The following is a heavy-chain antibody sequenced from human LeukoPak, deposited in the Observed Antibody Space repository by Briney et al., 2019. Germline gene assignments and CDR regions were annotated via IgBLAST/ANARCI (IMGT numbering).Heavy chain of an antibody. CDR3: TYIYSSTCHDF. J-gene: IGHJ1*01. CDR2: IRSKANSYAT. Sequence: GSLNLTCAASGFTLSGSDLNWVRQASGKGLEWVGRIRSKANSYATAYAASVKGRFTISRDDSKNTAYLQMNSLETEDTAVYYCTYIYSSTCHDFWGHGTLVTVSS. D-gene: IGHD6-6*01. V-gene: IGHV3-73*01. CDR1: GFTLSGSD.